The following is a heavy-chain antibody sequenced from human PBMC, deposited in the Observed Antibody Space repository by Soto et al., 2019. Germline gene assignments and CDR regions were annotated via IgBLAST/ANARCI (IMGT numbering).Heavy chain of an antibody. Sequence: GGSLRLSSAASGFTFSSYAMSWVRQAPGKGLEWVSAISGSGGSTYYADSVKGRFTISRDNSKNTLYLQMNSLRAEDTAVYYCAKDTSSGWSGSDYWGQGTLVTVSS. CDR2: ISGSGGST. D-gene: IGHD6-19*01. J-gene: IGHJ4*02. CDR3: AKDTSSGWSGSDY. V-gene: IGHV3-23*01. CDR1: GFTFSSYA.